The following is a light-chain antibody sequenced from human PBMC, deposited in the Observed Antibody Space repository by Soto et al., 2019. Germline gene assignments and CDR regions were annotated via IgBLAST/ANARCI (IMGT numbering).Light chain of an antibody. J-gene: IGKJ5*01. V-gene: IGKV1-39*01. CDR1: QGISTW. Sequence: DIQMTQSPYTLSASVVYIFTITCRASQGISTWLAWYKQKKGTAKKILIYAASSLQSGVQSRFSDSASGTDFTLTITSLQPEECATYYGQRRYSPHLLFGQGTRLEIK. CDR3: QRRYSPHLL. CDR2: AAS.